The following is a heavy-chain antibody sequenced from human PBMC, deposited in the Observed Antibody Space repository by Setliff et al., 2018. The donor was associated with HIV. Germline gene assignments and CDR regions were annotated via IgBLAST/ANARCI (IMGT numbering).Heavy chain of an antibody. CDR2: VRYDESNK. Sequence: LRLSCAASGFIFSSYAMHWVRQAPGKRLEWVACVRYDESNKYYAESVKDRFTISRDNSKNMVYLQMNSLRAEDTALCYCAKVKVPTTDLYFLDYWGQGTPVTVSS. CDR1: GFIFSSYA. D-gene: IGHD1-1*01. J-gene: IGHJ4*02. V-gene: IGHV3-30*02. CDR3: AKVKVPTTDLYFLDY.